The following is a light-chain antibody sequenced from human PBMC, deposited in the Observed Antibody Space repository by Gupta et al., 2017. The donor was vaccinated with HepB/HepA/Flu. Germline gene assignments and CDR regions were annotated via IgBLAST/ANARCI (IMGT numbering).Light chain of an antibody. CDR1: SSNIGSGNE. J-gene: IGLJ2*01. CDR2: SNT. CDR3: QSYDNSLSAVV. Sequence: QSELPQPPPVHGAPGQRVTISCTGSSSNIGSGNEVHWYQYFPGKAPKLLIHSNTNRPSGVPDRFSGSKSGTSASLAITGLQAEDEADYYCQSYDNSLSAVVFGGGTKLTVL. V-gene: IGLV1-40*01.